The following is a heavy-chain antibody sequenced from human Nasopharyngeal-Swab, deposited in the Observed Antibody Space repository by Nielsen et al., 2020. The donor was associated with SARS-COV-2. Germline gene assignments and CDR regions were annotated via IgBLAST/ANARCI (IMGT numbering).Heavy chain of an antibody. V-gene: IGHV3-23*01. CDR2: ISGSGGST. CDR3: AKDGREQQLVPVFWYFDL. J-gene: IGHJ2*01. CDR1: GFTFSSYA. Sequence: GESLKISCAASGFTFSSYAMSWVRQAPGKGLEWVSAISGSGGSTYYTDSVKGRFTISRDNSKNTLYLQMNSLRAEDTAVYYCAKDGREQQLVPVFWYFDLWGRGTLVTVSS. D-gene: IGHD6-13*01.